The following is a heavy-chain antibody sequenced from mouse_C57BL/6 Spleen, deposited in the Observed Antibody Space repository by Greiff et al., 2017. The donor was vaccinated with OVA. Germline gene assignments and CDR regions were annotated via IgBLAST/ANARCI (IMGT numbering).Heavy chain of an antibody. CDR1: GYTFTSYW. J-gene: IGHJ1*03. CDR3: ARNDYGSSHWYFDV. CDR2: IDPSDSYT. D-gene: IGHD1-1*01. Sequence: QVQLQQPGAELVMPGASVKLSCKASGYTFTSYWMHWVKQRPGQGLEWIGEIDPSDSYTNYNQKFKGKSTLTVDKSSSTAYMQRSSLTSEDSAVYYCARNDYGSSHWYFDVWGTGTTVTVSS. V-gene: IGHV1-69*01.